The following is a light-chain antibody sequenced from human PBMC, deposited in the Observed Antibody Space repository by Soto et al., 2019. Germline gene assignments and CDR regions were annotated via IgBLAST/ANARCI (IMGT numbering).Light chain of an antibody. V-gene: IGLV1-44*01. J-gene: IGLJ2*01. CDR3: AAWDDSRNAVV. CDR1: SSNVGSNT. Sequence: QSVLTQPPSASGTPGQRVTISCSGSSSNVGSNTVDWYQQLPGTAPKLLIYHNNQRPSGVPARLSGSKSGTSASLAISGLQSEDEADYYCAAWDDSRNAVVFGGGTKLTVL. CDR2: HNN.